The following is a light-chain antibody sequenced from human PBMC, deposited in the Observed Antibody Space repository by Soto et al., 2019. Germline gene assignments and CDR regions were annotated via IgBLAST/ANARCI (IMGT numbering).Light chain of an antibody. Sequence: QSALTQPASVSGSPGQSITISCTGTSSDVGSYNLVSWYQQNPGKAPKLMIYEGSKRPSGVSNRFSGSKSANTASLTISGLQAEDEADYYCCSYAGSSTYVFGTGTKLTVL. V-gene: IGLV2-23*01. J-gene: IGLJ1*01. CDR1: SSDVGSYNL. CDR3: CSYAGSSTYV. CDR2: EGS.